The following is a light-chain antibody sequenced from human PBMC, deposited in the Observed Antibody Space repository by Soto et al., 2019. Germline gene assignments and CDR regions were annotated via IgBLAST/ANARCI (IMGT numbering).Light chain of an antibody. CDR2: DDS. J-gene: IGLJ1*01. V-gene: IGLV3-21*02. Sequence: SYELAQPPSVSVAPGETARITCGINNIGSDTVHWYQQKPGQAPVVVVYDDSERPSGTPERISGSNSGDTATLTIRRVEAGDEADYYCVVWDSIGDNYVFGSGTKSPS. CDR1: NIGSDT. CDR3: VVWDSIGDNYV.